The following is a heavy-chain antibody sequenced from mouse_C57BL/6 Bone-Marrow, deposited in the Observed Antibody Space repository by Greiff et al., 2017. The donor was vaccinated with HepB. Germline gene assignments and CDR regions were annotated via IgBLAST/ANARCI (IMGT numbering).Heavy chain of an antibody. D-gene: IGHD1-1*01. J-gene: IGHJ1*01. Sequence: QVQLQQPGAELGKPGASVKVSGKEDGDTFTSDGRHWVKQRNGKGRDWMVRKEPCNNNTNYNQKFKGKATLTVDKSSSTAYMQLSSLTSKDSAVYYCAIWHADYYGNGADVWGPGTTVTVSS. CDR2: KEPCNNNT. CDR3: AIWHADYYGNGADV. CDR1: GDTFTSDG. V-gene: IGHV1-74*01.